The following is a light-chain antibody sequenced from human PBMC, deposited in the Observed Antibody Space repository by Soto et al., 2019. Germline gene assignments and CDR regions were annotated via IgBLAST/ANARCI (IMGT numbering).Light chain of an antibody. CDR3: QQSYTTPPWT. J-gene: IGKJ1*01. CDR2: DAS. V-gene: IGKV1-39*01. CDR1: QSIRSY. Sequence: DIQLTQSPSSLSASVGVKVTITCRASQSIRSYLNWVQQKPGKAPKLLIYDASSLQTGVPSRFSGSGSGTDFSLTISSLQPEDFATYYCQQSYTTPPWTVGQGTKV.